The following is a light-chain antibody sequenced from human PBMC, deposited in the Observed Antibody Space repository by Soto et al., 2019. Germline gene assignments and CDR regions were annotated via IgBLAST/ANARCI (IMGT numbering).Light chain of an antibody. J-gene: IGLJ3*02. V-gene: IGLV1-47*01. CDR3: ATWEDNLTARV. CDR1: SSNIGSNY. Sequence: QSVLIQPPSASGTPGQRVTISCSGSSSNIGSNYVYWFQQLPGAAPKLLIYRNNQRPSGVPDRFSGSKSGTSASLAIRGLRSEDEADFYCATWEDNLTARVFGGGTKLTVL. CDR2: RNN.